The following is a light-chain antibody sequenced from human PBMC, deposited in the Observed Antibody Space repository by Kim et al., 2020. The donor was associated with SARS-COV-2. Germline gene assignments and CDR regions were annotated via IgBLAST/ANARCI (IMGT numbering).Light chain of an antibody. CDR2: GAS. CDR1: QSVSSNY. CDR3: QQYGSSPGT. Sequence: EIVLTQSPGTLSLSPGERATLSCRASQSVSSNYLAWYQQKPDQAPRLLIYGASSRATGIPDRFSGSGSGTDFSLTIRRLEPEDFAVYYCQQYGSSPGTFGQGTKVDIK. V-gene: IGKV3-20*01. J-gene: IGKJ1*01.